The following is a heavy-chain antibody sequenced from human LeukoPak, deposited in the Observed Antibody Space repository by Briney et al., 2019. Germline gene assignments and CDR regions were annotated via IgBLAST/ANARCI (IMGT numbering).Heavy chain of an antibody. CDR1: GFTFSSYA. V-gene: IGHV3-30-3*01. Sequence: PGGSLRLSCAASGFTFSSYAMHWVRQAPGKGLEWVAVISYDGSNKYYADSVKGRFTISRDNSKNTLYLQMNGLRAEDTAVYYCARDYYDSSGYQNWFDPWGQGTLVTVSS. J-gene: IGHJ5*02. CDR3: ARDYYDSSGYQNWFDP. D-gene: IGHD3-22*01. CDR2: ISYDGSNK.